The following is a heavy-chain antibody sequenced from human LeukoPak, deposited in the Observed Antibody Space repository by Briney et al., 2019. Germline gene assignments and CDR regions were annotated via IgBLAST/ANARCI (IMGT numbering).Heavy chain of an antibody. CDR3: ARGAPQLWFDY. D-gene: IGHD5-18*01. CDR2: IYYSGST. Sequence: SETLSLTCTVSGGSIISYYWSWIRQPPGKGLEWIGYIYYSGSTIYNPYPKSRVTISVDTSKSQFSLNLSSVTAADTAVYYCARGAPQLWFDYWGQGALVTVSS. CDR1: GGSIISYY. V-gene: IGHV4-59*01. J-gene: IGHJ4*02.